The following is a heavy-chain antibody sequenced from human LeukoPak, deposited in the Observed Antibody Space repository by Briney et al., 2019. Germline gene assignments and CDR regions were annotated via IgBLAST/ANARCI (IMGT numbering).Heavy chain of an antibody. CDR3: ARGSGIDYYGSGSPDY. D-gene: IGHD3-10*01. V-gene: IGHV3-21*01. J-gene: IGHJ4*02. CDR1: GFTFSSYS. Sequence: GGSLRLSCAASGFTFSSYSMNWVRQAPGKWLEWVSSINSGSSYIYYADSVKGRFTISRDNAKNSLYLQMNSLRAEDTAVYYCARGSGIDYYGSGSPDYWGQGTLVTVSS. CDR2: INSGSSYI.